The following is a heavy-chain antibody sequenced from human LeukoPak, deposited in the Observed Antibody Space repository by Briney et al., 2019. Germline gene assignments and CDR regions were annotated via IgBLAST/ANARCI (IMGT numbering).Heavy chain of an antibody. J-gene: IGHJ4*02. CDR2: IWYDGSNK. CDR3: ARVSYRSLNQYFDY. V-gene: IGHV3-33*01. D-gene: IGHD1-14*01. Sequence: AGGSLRLSCAASGFHFSTYGMHWVRQAPGKGLELEAFIWYDGSNKIYAESVKGRFTISRDNSKNTLYLQMNSLRAEDTAVYYCARVSYRSLNQYFDYWGQGTLVSVSS. CDR1: GFHFSTYG.